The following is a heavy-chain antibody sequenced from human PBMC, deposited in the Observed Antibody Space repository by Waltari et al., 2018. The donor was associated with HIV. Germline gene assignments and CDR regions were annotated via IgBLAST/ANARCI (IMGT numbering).Heavy chain of an antibody. D-gene: IGHD6-19*01. CDR2: INFNGAWT. J-gene: IGHJ5*02. Sequence: EVQLVESGGRVVRPGGSLRLSCAASGCSFVEFGMPWVRQVPGKGLEWVSTINFNGAWTGYADSVKGRFIISRDNSKNFVYLEMNNLSGEDTALYYCARGGAVASNWFDPWGQGTLVTVSS. V-gene: IGHV3-20*04. CDR1: GCSFVEFG. CDR3: ARGGAVASNWFDP.